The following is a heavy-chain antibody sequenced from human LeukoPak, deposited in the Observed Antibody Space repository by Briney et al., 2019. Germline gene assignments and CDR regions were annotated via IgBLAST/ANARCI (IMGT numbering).Heavy chain of an antibody. CDR2: ISSGSSTI. CDR1: GFTFSSYS. D-gene: IGHD6-6*01. J-gene: IGHJ6*03. V-gene: IGHV3-48*04. CDR3: ARDNAQLVDYYYYYYYMDV. Sequence: GGSLRLSCAASGFTFSSYSMNWVRQAPGKGLEWVSYISSGSSTIYYADSVKGRFTISRDNAKNSLYLQMNSLRAEDTAVYYCARDNAQLVDYYYYYYYMDVWGKGTTVTVSS.